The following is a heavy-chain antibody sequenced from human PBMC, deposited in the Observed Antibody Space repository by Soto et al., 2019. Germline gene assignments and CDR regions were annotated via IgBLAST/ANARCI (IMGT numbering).Heavy chain of an antibody. CDR1: GFNFDDYA. Sequence: EVQLVESGGGLVQPGRSLRLSCAASGFNFDDYAMHWVRQAPGKGLEWVSSISWNSGSIDYADSVKGRFTFSRDNAKNSLYLLMNSLRAEDTALYYCAKDRRYYGSGSELDSWGQGTLVTVSS. D-gene: IGHD3-10*01. CDR3: AKDRRYYGSGSELDS. J-gene: IGHJ4*02. CDR2: ISWNSGSI. V-gene: IGHV3-9*01.